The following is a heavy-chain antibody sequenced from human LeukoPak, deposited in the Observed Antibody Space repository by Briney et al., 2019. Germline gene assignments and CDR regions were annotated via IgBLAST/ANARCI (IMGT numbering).Heavy chain of an antibody. Sequence: GGSLRLSCAASGFTSSSYAMSWVRQAPGKGLEWVSPISGSGSSTYYADSVKGRFTISRGNSKNTLYLQMNSLRAEDTAVYYCAKGVAVASPYYFDYWGQGTLVTVSS. D-gene: IGHD6-19*01. CDR3: AKGVAVASPYYFDY. CDR1: GFTSSSYA. J-gene: IGHJ4*02. V-gene: IGHV3-23*01. CDR2: ISGSGSST.